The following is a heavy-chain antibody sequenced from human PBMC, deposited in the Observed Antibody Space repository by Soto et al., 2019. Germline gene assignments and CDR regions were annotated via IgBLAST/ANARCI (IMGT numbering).Heavy chain of an antibody. CDR3: AKDRGNSGRRTYYYYYCMDV. J-gene: IGHJ6*02. Sequence: GGSLRLSCAASGFTFSSYAMSWVRQAPGKGLEWVSAISGSGGSTYYADSVKGRFTISRDNSKNTLYLQMNSLRAEDTAVYYCAKDRGNSGRRTYYYYYCMDVWGQGTTVTVSS. V-gene: IGHV3-23*01. D-gene: IGHD5-12*01. CDR1: GFTFSSYA. CDR2: ISGSGGST.